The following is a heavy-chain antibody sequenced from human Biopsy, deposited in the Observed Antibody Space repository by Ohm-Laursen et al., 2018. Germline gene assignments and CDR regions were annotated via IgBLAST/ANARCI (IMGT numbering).Heavy chain of an antibody. CDR3: ATKLTGYFHH. CDR2: NIPILGTG. V-gene: IGHV1-69*06. D-gene: IGHD3-9*01. Sequence: SVKVSCKVPGGTFSNYGVNWGRQAPGQGLEWLGGNIPILGTGNYAQKFQDRVTVAADTSTSTATMELRSLRSDDTAVYYCATKLTGYFHHWGQGTLVIVSS. J-gene: IGHJ1*01. CDR1: GGTFSNYG.